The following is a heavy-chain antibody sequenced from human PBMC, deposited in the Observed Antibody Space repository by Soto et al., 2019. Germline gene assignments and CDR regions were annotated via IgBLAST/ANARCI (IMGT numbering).Heavy chain of an antibody. CDR3: ARAPAYGETYYFDY. Sequence: PGGSLRLSCAASGFTFSNAWINWVRQAPGKGLEWVGRIKSKTDGGTTDYAAPVKGRFAISRDDSKNIMDLDSLTSEDTAVFYCARAPAYGETYYFDYWGQGTLVTVSS. CDR2: IKSKTDGGTT. J-gene: IGHJ4*02. D-gene: IGHD4-17*01. CDR1: GFTFSNAW. V-gene: IGHV3-15*07.